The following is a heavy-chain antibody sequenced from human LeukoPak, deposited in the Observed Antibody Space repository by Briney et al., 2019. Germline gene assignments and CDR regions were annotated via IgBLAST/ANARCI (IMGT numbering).Heavy chain of an antibody. CDR2: IYPGDYDT. J-gene: IGHJ3*01. CDR1: GXNFNNYW. V-gene: IGHV5-51*01. Sequence: GESLKISFEASGXNFNNYWVGWVRQLPGKVLEWMGIIYPGDYDTRYSPSFQGHVTISDDKSISTAYLQWRSLRASDTAMYFCAGHSFDTVDAFDVWGQGTIVTVSA. D-gene: IGHD2-2*02. CDR3: AGHSFDTVDAFDV.